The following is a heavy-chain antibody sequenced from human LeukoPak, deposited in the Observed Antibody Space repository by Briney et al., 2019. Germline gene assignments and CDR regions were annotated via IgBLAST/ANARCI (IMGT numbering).Heavy chain of an antibody. CDR1: GYTFTHYY. CDR3: ARGLADYYGSGWLDP. V-gene: IGHV1-2*02. D-gene: IGHD3-10*01. CDR2: INPNSGDT. J-gene: IGHJ5*02. Sequence: ASVKVSCKTSGYTFTHYYLHWVRQAPGQGLEWMGWINPNSGDTNYAQQFQGRVTMTRDTSFTTVYMEVSRLTSDDTAVYYCARGLADYYGSGWLDPWGQGTLVTVSS.